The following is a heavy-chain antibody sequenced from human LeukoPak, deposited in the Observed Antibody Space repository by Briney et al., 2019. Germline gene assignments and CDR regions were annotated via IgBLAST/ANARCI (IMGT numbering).Heavy chain of an antibody. CDR2: IYTSGST. CDR1: GGSISSGSYY. J-gene: IGHJ4*02. Sequence: SETLSLTCTVSGGSISSGSYYWSWIRQPAGKGLEWIGRIYTSGSTNYNPSLKSRVTISVDTSKNQLSLKLSSVTAADTAVYYCASRTVTTYYYFDYWGQGTLVTVSS. V-gene: IGHV4-61*02. D-gene: IGHD4-17*01. CDR3: ASRTVTTYYYFDY.